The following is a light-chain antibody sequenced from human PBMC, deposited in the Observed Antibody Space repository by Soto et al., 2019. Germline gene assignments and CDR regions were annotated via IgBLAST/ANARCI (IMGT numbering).Light chain of an antibody. Sequence: DIEMTQSPPTLSASVGDRVTITCRASQSISSWLAWYQQKPGKAPKLLIYKASSLESGVPSRFSGSESGTEFTLTLSSLQPDDFATYYCQQYNSYPITFGGGTKVEIK. V-gene: IGKV1-5*03. CDR1: QSISSW. J-gene: IGKJ4*01. CDR2: KAS. CDR3: QQYNSYPIT.